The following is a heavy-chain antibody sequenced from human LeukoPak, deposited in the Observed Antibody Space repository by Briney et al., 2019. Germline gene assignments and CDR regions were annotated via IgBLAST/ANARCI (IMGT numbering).Heavy chain of an antibody. V-gene: IGHV3-53*01. CDR3: ARDDNWNDGVGFDY. J-gene: IGHJ4*02. CDR1: GVTVSSNY. Sequence: GGSLRLSCAASGVTVSSNYMSWVRQAPGKGLEWVSVIFSDGSTYYANSVKGRLTISRDNSKSTLYLQMNSLRAEDTAVCYCARDDNWNDGVGFDYWGQGTLVTVSS. CDR2: IFSDGST. D-gene: IGHD1-1*01.